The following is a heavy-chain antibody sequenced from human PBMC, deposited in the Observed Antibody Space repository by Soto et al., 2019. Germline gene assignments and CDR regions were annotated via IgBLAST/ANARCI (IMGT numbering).Heavy chain of an antibody. V-gene: IGHV3-53*01. D-gene: IGHD3-10*01. CDR3: ARFRNYVYGMDV. J-gene: IGHJ6*02. CDR2: IYAGGST. Sequence: GGSLRLSCAASGFTFSSYYMSWVRQAPGKGLEWVSIIYAGGSTYYADSVKGRFTISRDNSKNTLYLQMNSLRAEDTAVYYCARFRNYVYGMDVWGQGTTVTAP. CDR1: GFTFSSYY.